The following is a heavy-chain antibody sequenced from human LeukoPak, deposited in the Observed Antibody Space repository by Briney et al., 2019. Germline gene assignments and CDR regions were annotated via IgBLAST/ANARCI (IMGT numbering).Heavy chain of an antibody. CDR3: AREFRSGYNSRWFDY. V-gene: IGHV3-30*02. D-gene: IGHD6-19*01. J-gene: IGHJ5*01. Sequence: GGSLRLSCAASGFTVSSNYMSWVRQAPGKGLEWVAFIRYDGGSKYYADSVKGRFTISRDNSKNTVSLQMNSLRVEDTAVYYCAREFRSGYNSRWFDYWGQGTLVTVSS. CDR2: IRYDGGSK. CDR1: GFTVSSNY.